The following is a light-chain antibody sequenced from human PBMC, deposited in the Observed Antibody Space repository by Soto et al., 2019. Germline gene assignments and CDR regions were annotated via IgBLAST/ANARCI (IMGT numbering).Light chain of an antibody. Sequence: DIQMTQSPSTLSASVGDTVTITCRASQSISTSLAWYQQKPGKAPNLLISGASTLEEGVPSRFRGSGSGTEFTLTITSLQPDDFATYYCQQYNSYSGTFGQGTKVDIK. CDR2: GAS. CDR1: QSISTS. J-gene: IGKJ1*01. CDR3: QQYNSYSGT. V-gene: IGKV1-5*01.